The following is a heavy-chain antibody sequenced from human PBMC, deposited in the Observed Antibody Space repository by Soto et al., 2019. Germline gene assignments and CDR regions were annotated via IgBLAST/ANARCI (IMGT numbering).Heavy chain of an antibody. J-gene: IGHJ4*02. CDR2: INHSGST. CDR3: ARGMYIVVVPLRTYYFDY. D-gene: IGHD2-2*01. V-gene: IGHV4-34*01. Sequence: SETLSLTCAVYGGSFSGYYWSWIRQPPGKGLEWIGEINHSGSTNYNPSLKSRVTISVDTSKNQFSLKLSSVTAADTAVYYCARGMYIVVVPLRTYYFDYWGQGTLVTVSS. CDR1: GGSFSGYY.